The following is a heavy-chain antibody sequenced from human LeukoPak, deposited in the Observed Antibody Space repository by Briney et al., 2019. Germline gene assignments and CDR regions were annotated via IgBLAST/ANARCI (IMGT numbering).Heavy chain of an antibody. CDR3: ARHAEDYGDYVGFDY. CDR2: IDPSDSYT. Sequence: GECLKISCKGSGYSFTSYWISWARQMPGKGLEWMGRIDPSDSYTNYSPSLQGHVTISADKSISTAYLQCSSLKASDTAMYYCARHAEDYGDYVGFDYWGQGTLVTVSS. V-gene: IGHV5-10-1*01. CDR1: GYSFTSYW. D-gene: IGHD4-17*01. J-gene: IGHJ4*02.